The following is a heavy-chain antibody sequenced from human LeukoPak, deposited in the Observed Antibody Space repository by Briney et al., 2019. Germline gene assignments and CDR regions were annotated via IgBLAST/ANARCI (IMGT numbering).Heavy chain of an antibody. J-gene: IGHJ4*02. CDR1: GFSFSTYG. D-gene: IGHD3-10*01. V-gene: IGHV3-30*02. Sequence: GGSLRLSCAASGFSFSTYGMHWVRQAPGKGLEWVAFIRYDVSNKYYADSVKGRFTISRDNSKNTLYLQMNSLRVEDAAVYYCAKGRPEVWFGELLFWGQGTLVTVSS. CDR2: IRYDVSNK. CDR3: AKGRPEVWFGELLF.